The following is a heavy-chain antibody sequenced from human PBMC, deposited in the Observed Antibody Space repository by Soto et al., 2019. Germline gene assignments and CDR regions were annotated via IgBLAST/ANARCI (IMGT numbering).Heavy chain of an antibody. CDR3: ARRDIYGHQAPY. CDR2: IYHSGST. CDR1: GGSISGSSYY. D-gene: IGHD2-15*01. Sequence: QVQLQESGPGLVKPSETLSLTCSVSGGSISGSSYYWGWIRQPPGKGLEWIGSIYHSGSTYDNTSLKSRVTISVDTSKNQFSLKLSSVTAADTAVYYCARRDIYGHQAPYWGQGTLVTVSS. J-gene: IGHJ4*02. V-gene: IGHV4-39*01.